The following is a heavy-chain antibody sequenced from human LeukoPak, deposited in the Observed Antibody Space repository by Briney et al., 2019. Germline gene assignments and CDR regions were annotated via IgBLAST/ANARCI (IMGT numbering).Heavy chain of an antibody. CDR3: AKVLDYYYYGMDV. V-gene: IGHV3-23*01. CDR1: GFTFSSYA. CDR2: TSGSGGST. Sequence: GASLRLSCAASGFTFSSYAMSWVRQAPGKGLEWVSATSGSGGSTYYADSVKGRFTISRDNSENTVYLQMNSLRAEDTAVYYCAKVLDYYYYGMDVWGQGTTVTVSS. J-gene: IGHJ6*02.